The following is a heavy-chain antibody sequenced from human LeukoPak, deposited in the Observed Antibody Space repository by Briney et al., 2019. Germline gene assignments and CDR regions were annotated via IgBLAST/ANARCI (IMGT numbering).Heavy chain of an antibody. CDR2: IYPGDSDT. V-gene: IGHV5-51*01. CDR1: GYSFTSYW. Sequence: GESLKISCKGSGYSFTSYWIGWVRQMPGKGLEWMGIIYPGDSDTRYSPSFQGQVTISADKSISTAYLQWSSLKASDTAMYYCARQARVKLWETPSIGYLDYWGQGTLVTVSS. CDR3: ARQARVKLWETPSIGYLDY. D-gene: IGHD3-16*01. J-gene: IGHJ4*02.